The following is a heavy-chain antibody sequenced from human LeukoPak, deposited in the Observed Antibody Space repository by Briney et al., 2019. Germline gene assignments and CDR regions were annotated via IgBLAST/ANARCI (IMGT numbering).Heavy chain of an antibody. D-gene: IGHD3-22*01. CDR2: INTNTGNP. Sequence: ASVEVSCKASGYTFTSYAMNWVRQAPGQGLEWMGWINTNTGNPTYAQGFTGRFVFSLDTSVSTAYLQISSLKAEDTAVYYCARGGYDSSGYYYGWDAFDIWGQGTMVTVSS. CDR3: ARGGYDSSGYYYGWDAFDI. V-gene: IGHV7-4-1*02. J-gene: IGHJ3*02. CDR1: GYTFTSYA.